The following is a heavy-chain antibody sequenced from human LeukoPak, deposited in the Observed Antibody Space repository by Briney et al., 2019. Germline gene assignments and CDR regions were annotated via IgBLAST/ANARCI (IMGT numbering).Heavy chain of an antibody. J-gene: IGHJ4*02. D-gene: IGHD2-15*01. CDR1: GGSFSGYY. CDR3: ARGRGYCSGGSCYYDY. V-gene: IGHV4-34*01. CDR2: INHSGST. Sequence: SETLSLTCAVYGGSFSGYYWSWIRQPPGKGLEWIGEINHSGSTNYNPSLKSRVTISVDTSKDQFSLKLSSVTAADTAVYYCARGRGYCSGGSCYYDYWGQGTLVTVSS.